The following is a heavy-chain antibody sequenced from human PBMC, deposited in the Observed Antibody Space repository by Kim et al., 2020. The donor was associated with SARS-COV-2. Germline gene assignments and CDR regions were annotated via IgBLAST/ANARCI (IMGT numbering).Heavy chain of an antibody. CDR2: MSYTGTA. D-gene: IGHD2-21*01. Sequence: SETLSLTCTVSPVSMSAGGYSWNWIRHPPGKGLEWIGCMSYTGTAYYKPSLKNRVRISEDRSKNRFSLKITSVTAADTAMYFCARALLGDSPTYPDDGFELWGPGKIVTVS. CDR1: PVSMSAGGYS. V-gene: IGHV4-30-4*07. CDR3: ARALLGDSPTYPDDGFEL. J-gene: IGHJ3*01.